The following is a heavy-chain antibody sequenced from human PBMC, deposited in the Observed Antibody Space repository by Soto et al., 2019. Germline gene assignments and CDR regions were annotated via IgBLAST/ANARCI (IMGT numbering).Heavy chain of an antibody. Sequence: QGHLVQSGAEVKKPGASVKVSCKASGYTFTRYGISWVRQAPGQGLEWMGWISGYNGDTNYAQNLQGRVTMTIDTSTTTAYMELWSLTSDDTAVYYCAKNGQPPYYYYGLDVWCQGTTVTVSS. CDR2: ISGYNGDT. CDR1: GYTFTRYG. V-gene: IGHV1-18*01. D-gene: IGHD2-8*01. J-gene: IGHJ6*02. CDR3: AKNGQPPYYYYGLDV.